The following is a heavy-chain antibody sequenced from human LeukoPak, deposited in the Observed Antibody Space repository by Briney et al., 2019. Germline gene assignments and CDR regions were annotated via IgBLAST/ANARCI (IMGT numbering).Heavy chain of an antibody. J-gene: IGHJ6*03. D-gene: IGHD3-22*01. Sequence: SETLSLTCTVSGGSISSYHWSWIRQPPGKGLEWIGYIYTSGSTNYNPSLKSRVTISVDTSKNQFSLKLSSVTAADTAVYYCARHYYDSSGYYYYYYYMDVWGKETTVTVSS. CDR3: ARHYYDSSGYYYYYYYMDV. CDR1: GGSISSYH. V-gene: IGHV4-4*09. CDR2: IYTSGST.